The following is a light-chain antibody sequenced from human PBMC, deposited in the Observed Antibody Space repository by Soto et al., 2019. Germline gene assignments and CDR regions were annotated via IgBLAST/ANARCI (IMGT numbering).Light chain of an antibody. CDR3: QVWDTNSDHYV. CDR2: DDS. J-gene: IGLJ1*01. CDR1: NIESKS. V-gene: IGLV3-21*02. Sequence: SYELTQPPSVSVAPGQTARIPCGGANIESKSVHWYQQMPGQAPVLVVHDDSDRHSGIPERFSGSNSGNTATLTISRVEAGDEADYYCQVWDTNSDHYVFGTGTKVTVL.